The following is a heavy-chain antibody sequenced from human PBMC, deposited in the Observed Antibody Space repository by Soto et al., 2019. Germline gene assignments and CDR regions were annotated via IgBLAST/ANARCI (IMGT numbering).Heavy chain of an antibody. CDR1: GGTFSSYA. CDR2: IIPIFGTA. V-gene: IGHV1-69*06. CDR3: ARADIVVVAAGLDL. Sequence: QVQLVQSGAEVKKPGSSVKVSCKASGGTFSSYAISWVRQAPGQGLEWMGGIIPIFGTANYAQKLQGRVTMTTDTSTSTAYMELRSLRSDDTAVYYCARADIVVVAAGLDLWGRGTLVTVSS. D-gene: IGHD2-15*01. J-gene: IGHJ2*01.